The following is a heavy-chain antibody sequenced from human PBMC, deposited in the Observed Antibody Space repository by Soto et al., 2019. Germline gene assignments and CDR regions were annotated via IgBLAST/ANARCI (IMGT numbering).Heavy chain of an antibody. CDR2: IYPGDSDT. CDR1: GYSFTSYW. V-gene: IGHV5-51*01. J-gene: IGHJ6*02. Sequence: PGESLKISCKGSGYSFTSYWIGWVRQMPGKGLEWMGIIYPGDSDTRYSPSFQGQVTISADKSISTAYLQWSSLKASDTAMYYCSRHEYYDILTGLYYYGMDVWGQGTTVTVSS. D-gene: IGHD3-9*01. CDR3: SRHEYYDILTGLYYYGMDV.